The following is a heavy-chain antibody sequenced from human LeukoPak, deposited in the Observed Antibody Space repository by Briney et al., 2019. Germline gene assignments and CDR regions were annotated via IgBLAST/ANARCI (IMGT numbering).Heavy chain of an antibody. J-gene: IGHJ4*02. CDR2: IYYSGTT. CDR1: GDSIGISSYY. Sequence: SETLSLTCSVSGDSIGISSYYWGWIRQAPGKGLEWIGNIYYSGTTYYNPSLKSRVTMSVDTSKNQFSLRLNSVTAADTAVYYCARNLRYYASGSTTWGQGTLVTVSS. CDR3: ARNLRYYASGSTT. V-gene: IGHV4-39*01. D-gene: IGHD3-10*01.